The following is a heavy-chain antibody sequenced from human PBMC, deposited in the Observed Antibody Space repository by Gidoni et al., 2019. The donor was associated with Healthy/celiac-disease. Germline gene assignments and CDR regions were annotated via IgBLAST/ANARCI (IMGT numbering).Heavy chain of an antibody. D-gene: IGHD3-3*01. V-gene: IGHV3-23*01. CDR3: YFDY. Sequence: EVQLLESGGGLVQPGGSLRLSCAASGFTFSSYAMSWVRQAPGKGLEWVSAISGSGGSTYYADSVKGRFTISRDNSKNTAVYYCAKDRGITIFGVVYYFDYWGQGTLVTVSS. CDR1: GFTFSSYA. J-gene: IGHJ4*02. CDR2: ISGSGGST.